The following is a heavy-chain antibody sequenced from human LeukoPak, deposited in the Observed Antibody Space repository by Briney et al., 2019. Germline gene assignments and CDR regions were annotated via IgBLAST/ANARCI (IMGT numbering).Heavy chain of an antibody. CDR2: IYNGGST. V-gene: IGHV3-66*01. J-gene: IGHJ4*02. Sequence: GGSLRLSCVASGFTVSNNYMSWVRQAAGKGLEWVSTIYNGGSTYYGDSVKGRFTISRDNTKNTLYLQMNSLRAEDTAVYYCAKDDGRSSGWYSESGAYWGQGTLVTVSS. D-gene: IGHD6-19*01. CDR1: GFTVSNNY. CDR3: AKDDGRSSGWYSESGAY.